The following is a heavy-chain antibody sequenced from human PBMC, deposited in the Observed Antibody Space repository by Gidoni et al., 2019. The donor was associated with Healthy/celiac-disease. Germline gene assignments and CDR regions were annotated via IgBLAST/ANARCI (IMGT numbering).Heavy chain of an antibody. CDR3: AKRGYCSSTSCYSGDDYYGMDV. D-gene: IGHD2-2*01. Sequence: EVQLLESGGGLVQPGGSLRLSCAASGFTFSSYAMSWVRQAPGKGLEWVSAISGSGGSTYYADSVKGRFTISRDNSKNTLYLQMNSLRAEDTAVYYCAKRGYCSSTSCYSGDDYYGMDVWGQGTTVTVSS. J-gene: IGHJ6*02. CDR2: ISGSGGST. V-gene: IGHV3-23*01. CDR1: GFTFSSYA.